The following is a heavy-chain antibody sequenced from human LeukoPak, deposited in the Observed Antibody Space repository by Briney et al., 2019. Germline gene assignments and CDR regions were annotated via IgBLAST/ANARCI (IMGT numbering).Heavy chain of an antibody. V-gene: IGHV1-69*05. D-gene: IGHD2-2*01. CDR3: ARGEGYCSSTSCYNWFDP. Sequence: ASVKVSCKASGGTFSSYAISWVRQAPGQGLEWMGGIIPIFGTANYAQKFQGRVTITTDESTSTAYMELSSLRSEDTAVYYCARGEGYCSSTSCYNWFDPWGQGTLLTVSS. CDR1: GGTFSSYA. J-gene: IGHJ5*02. CDR2: IIPIFGTA.